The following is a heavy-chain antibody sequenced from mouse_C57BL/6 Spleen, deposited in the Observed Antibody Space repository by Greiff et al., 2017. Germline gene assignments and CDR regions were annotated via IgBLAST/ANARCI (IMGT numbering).Heavy chain of an antibody. V-gene: IGHV1-53*01. CDR3: ARALPYSFYAMDY. CDR1: GYTFTSYW. Sequence: VQLQQPGTELVKPGASVKLSCKASGYTFTSYWMHWVKQRPGQGLEWIGNINPSNGGTNYNEKFKSKATLTVDKSSSTAYMQLSSLTSEDSAVDYCARALPYSFYAMDYWGQGTSVTVSS. D-gene: IGHD2-10*01. CDR2: INPSNGGT. J-gene: IGHJ4*01.